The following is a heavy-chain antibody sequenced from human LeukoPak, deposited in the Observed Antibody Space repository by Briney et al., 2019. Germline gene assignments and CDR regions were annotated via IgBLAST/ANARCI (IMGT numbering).Heavy chain of an antibody. CDR3: ARGGVVVVAATTSYYYGMDV. Sequence: GGSLRLSCAASGFTFSSYAMHWVRQAPGKGLEWMAVISYDGSNKYYADSVKGRFTISRDNSKNTLYLQMNSLRAEDTAVYYCARGGVVVVAATTSYYYGMDVWGQGTTVTVSS. CDR2: ISYDGSNK. D-gene: IGHD2-15*01. J-gene: IGHJ6*02. V-gene: IGHV3-30-3*01. CDR1: GFTFSSYA.